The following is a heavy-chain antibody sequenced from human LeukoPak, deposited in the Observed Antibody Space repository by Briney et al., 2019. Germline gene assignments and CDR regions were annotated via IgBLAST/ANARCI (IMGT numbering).Heavy chain of an antibody. Sequence: SETLSLTCSVSGASISSYYWTWIRQPAGKGLEWIGRIYASGNTDYNPSLKSRVTMSVDTSKNQFSLKLSSVTAADTAVYYCARVAGNYYDSSGYYLIYYYYGMDVWGQGTTVTVSS. CDR1: GASISSYY. D-gene: IGHD3-22*01. CDR2: IYASGNT. J-gene: IGHJ6*02. CDR3: ARVAGNYYDSSGYYLIYYYYGMDV. V-gene: IGHV4-4*07.